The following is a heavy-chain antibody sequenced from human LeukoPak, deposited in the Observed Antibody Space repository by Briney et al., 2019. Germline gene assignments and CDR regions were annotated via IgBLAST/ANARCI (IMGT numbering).Heavy chain of an antibody. Sequence: GGSLRLSCAASGFTVSSNYMSWVRQAPGKGLEWVSVIYSGCGTYYADSVKGRFTISRHNSKNTLYLQMNSLRAEDTAVYYCARGMADILTGYANYYYYGMDVWGQGTTVTVSS. V-gene: IGHV3-53*04. D-gene: IGHD3-9*01. CDR3: ARGMADILTGYANYYYYGMDV. CDR2: IYSGCGT. CDR1: GFTVSSNY. J-gene: IGHJ6*02.